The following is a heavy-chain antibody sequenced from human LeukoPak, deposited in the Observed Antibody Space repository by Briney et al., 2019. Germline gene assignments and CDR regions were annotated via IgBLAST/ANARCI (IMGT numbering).Heavy chain of an antibody. V-gene: IGHV3-23*01. J-gene: IGHJ4*02. CDR1: GFTFSDSY. Sequence: GGSLRLSCAASGFTFSDSYMTWIRQAPGQGLEWVSAISGSGGSTYYADSVKGRFTISRDNSKNTLYLQMNSLRAEDTAVYYCAKDFGYSYGTPFDYWGQGTLVTVSS. CDR2: ISGSGGST. CDR3: AKDFGYSYGTPFDY. D-gene: IGHD5-18*01.